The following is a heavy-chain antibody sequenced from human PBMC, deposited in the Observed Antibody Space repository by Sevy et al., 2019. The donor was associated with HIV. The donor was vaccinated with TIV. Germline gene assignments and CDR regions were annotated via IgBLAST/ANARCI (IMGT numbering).Heavy chain of an antibody. V-gene: IGHV3-30*18. D-gene: IGHD5-12*01. Sequence: QLGGSLRLSCAASGFTFSSYGMHWVRQAPGKGLEWVAVISYDGSNKYYADSVKGRFTISRDNSKNTLYLQMNSLRAEDTAVYYCAKDQGLDIVVYYYYYYGMDVWGQGTTVTVSS. CDR1: GFTFSSYG. CDR3: AKDQGLDIVVYYYYYYGMDV. J-gene: IGHJ6*02. CDR2: ISYDGSNK.